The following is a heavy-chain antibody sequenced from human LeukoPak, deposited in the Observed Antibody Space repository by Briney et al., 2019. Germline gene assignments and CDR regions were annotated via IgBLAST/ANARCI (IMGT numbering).Heavy chain of an antibody. CDR2: MHSSGTT. V-gene: IGHV4-4*07. Sequence: SETLSLTCTVPGGSISSDYWSWIRQPAGKGLEWIGRMHSSGTTNYNPSLQSRVSILMDTSKNQFSLKLSSVTAADTAVYFCARNTHYYDRSGITGMYVCDMWGRGTMVTVSS. D-gene: IGHD3-22*01. CDR3: ARNTHYYDRSGITGMYVCDM. CDR1: GGSISSDY. J-gene: IGHJ3*02.